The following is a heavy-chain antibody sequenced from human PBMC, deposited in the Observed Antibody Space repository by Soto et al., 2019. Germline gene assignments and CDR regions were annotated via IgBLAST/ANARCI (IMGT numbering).Heavy chain of an antibody. CDR1: GGTFSSYT. D-gene: IGHD5-12*01. CDR2: IIPILGIA. V-gene: IGHV1-69*02. J-gene: IGHJ6*02. Sequence: GASVKVSCKASGGTFSSYTTSWVRQAPGQGLEWMGRIIPILGIANYAQKFQGRVTITADKSTSTAYMELSSLRSEDTAVYYCARRARRDSGYEDYYYYGMDVWGQGTTVTVSS. CDR3: ARRARRDSGYEDYYYYGMDV.